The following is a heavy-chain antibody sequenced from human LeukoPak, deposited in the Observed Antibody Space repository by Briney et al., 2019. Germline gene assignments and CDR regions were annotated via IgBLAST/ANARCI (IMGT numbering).Heavy chain of an antibody. D-gene: IGHD6-13*01. V-gene: IGHV1-2*02. J-gene: IGHJ4*02. Sequence: GASVKVSCKASGYTFTGYYMHWVRQAPGQGLEWMGWINPNSGGTNYAQKFQGRVTMTRDTSISTAYMELSRLRSDDTAVYYCARPRIAAAGHFDYWGQGTLVTVSS. CDR3: ARPRIAAAGHFDY. CDR1: GYTFTGYY. CDR2: INPNSGGT.